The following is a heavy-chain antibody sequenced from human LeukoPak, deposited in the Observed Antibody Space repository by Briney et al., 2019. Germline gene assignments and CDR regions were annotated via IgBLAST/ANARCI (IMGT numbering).Heavy chain of an antibody. Sequence: PSQTLSLTCTVSGGSFSSGGYYWSWIRQHPGKGLEWIGYISYSGSTYYNPSLKSRVTISVDTSKNQFSLKLSSVTAADTAVYYCVRDSGSHYFDYWGQGTLVTVSS. CDR2: ISYSGST. J-gene: IGHJ4*02. CDR1: GGSFSSGGYY. V-gene: IGHV4-31*03. CDR3: VRDSGSHYFDY. D-gene: IGHD1-26*01.